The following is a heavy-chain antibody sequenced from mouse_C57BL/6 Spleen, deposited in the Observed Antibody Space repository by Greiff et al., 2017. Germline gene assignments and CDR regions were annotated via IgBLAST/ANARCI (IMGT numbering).Heavy chain of an antibody. Sequence: VQLQQPGAELVMPGASVKLSCKASGYTFTSYWMHWVKQRPGQGLEWIGEIDPSDSYTNYNQKFKGKSTLTVDKSSSTAYMQLSSLTSEDSAVYYCARNSLYYDGAMDYWGQGTSVTVSS. J-gene: IGHJ4*01. CDR1: GYTFTSYW. CDR3: ARNSLYYDGAMDY. D-gene: IGHD2-4*01. CDR2: IDPSDSYT. V-gene: IGHV1-69*01.